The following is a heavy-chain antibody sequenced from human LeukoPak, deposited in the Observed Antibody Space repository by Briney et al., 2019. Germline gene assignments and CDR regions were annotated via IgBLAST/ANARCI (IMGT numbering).Heavy chain of an antibody. J-gene: IGHJ4*02. V-gene: IGHV3-48*01. CDR2: ISSSSSTT. CDR1: GFTFSDHN. D-gene: IGHD1-26*01. Sequence: PGGSLRLSCAASGFTFSDHNMDWVRQAPGKGLEWVSYISSSSSTTYYADSVKGRFTISRDNAKNSLYLQMNSLRAEDTAVYYCAREFSGSNYGFPFDYWGQGTLVTVSS. CDR3: AREFSGSNYGFPFDY.